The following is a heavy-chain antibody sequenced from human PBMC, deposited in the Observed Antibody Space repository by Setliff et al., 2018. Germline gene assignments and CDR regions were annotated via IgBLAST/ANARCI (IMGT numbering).Heavy chain of an antibody. J-gene: IGHJ4*02. CDR1: GFTFSSYW. Sequence: GGSLRLSCAASGFTFSSYWMSWVRQAPGKGLEWVANIKQDGSEKYYVDSVKGRFTISRDNAKNSLYLQMNSLRAEGTAVYYCAREGDVGYSYGFGYFDYWGQGTLVTVSS. CDR3: AREGDVGYSYGFGYFDY. CDR2: IKQDGSEK. D-gene: IGHD5-18*01. V-gene: IGHV3-7*01.